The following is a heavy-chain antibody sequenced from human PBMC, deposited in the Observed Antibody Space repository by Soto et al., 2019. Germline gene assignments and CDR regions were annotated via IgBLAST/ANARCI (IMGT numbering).Heavy chain of an antibody. J-gene: IGHJ6*02. Sequence: ASVKVSCKASGYTFTGYYIHWVRQAPGQGLEWMGWINPNSGGTNYAQKFQGWVTMTRDTSISTAYMELSRLRSDDTAVYYCARSQLDVLRYFDWPHYYYYGMDVWGQGTTVTVSS. D-gene: IGHD3-9*01. CDR1: GYTFTGYY. CDR3: ARSQLDVLRYFDWPHYYYYGMDV. CDR2: INPNSGGT. V-gene: IGHV1-2*04.